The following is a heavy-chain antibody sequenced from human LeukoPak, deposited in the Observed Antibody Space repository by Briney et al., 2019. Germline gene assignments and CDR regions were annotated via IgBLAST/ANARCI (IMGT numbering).Heavy chain of an antibody. Sequence: GGSLRLSCAASGFTFSSYAMSWVRQAPGKGLELVSGISGRGGNTYYADSVKGRFTISRDNSKNTLYLQMNSLRAEDTAVYYCAKDLGWELHDFDCWGQGTLVTVSS. CDR3: AKDLGWELHDFDC. D-gene: IGHD1-26*01. CDR1: GFTFSSYA. CDR2: ISGRGGNT. V-gene: IGHV3-23*01. J-gene: IGHJ4*02.